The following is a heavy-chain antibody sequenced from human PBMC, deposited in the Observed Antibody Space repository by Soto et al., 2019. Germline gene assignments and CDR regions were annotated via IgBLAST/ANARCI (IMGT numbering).Heavy chain of an antibody. J-gene: IGHJ4*02. CDR3: ARGYCTNGVCYLDY. D-gene: IGHD2-8*01. CDR1: GGSISSYY. CDR2: IYYSGST. V-gene: IGHV4-59*01. Sequence: SETLSLTCTVSGGSISSYYWSWIRQPPGKGLEWIGYIYYSGSTNYDPSLTSRVTISVDTSKNQLSLKPSSLTAADTAVYYCARGYCTNGVCYLDYWGQGTLVTVSS.